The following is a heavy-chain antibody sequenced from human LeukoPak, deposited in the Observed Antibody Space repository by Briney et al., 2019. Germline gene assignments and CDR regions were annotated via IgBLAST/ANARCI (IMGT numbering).Heavy chain of an antibody. V-gene: IGHV4-39*07. J-gene: IGHJ4*02. Sequence: PETLSLTCTVSGGSISSSSYYWGWIRQPPGKGLEWIGSIYYSGSTYYNPSLKSRVTISVDTSKNQFSLKLSSVTAADTAVYYCARSTRIVGATSVDYWGQGTLVTVSS. CDR1: GGSISSSSYY. CDR2: IYYSGST. D-gene: IGHD1-26*01. CDR3: ARSTRIVGATSVDY.